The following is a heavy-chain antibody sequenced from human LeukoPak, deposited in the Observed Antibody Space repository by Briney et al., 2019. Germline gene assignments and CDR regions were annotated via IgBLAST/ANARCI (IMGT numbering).Heavy chain of an antibody. V-gene: IGHV3-48*04. J-gene: IGHJ5*02. Sequence: PGGSLRLSCAASGFTFSSYAMSWVRQAPGKGLEWVSYISSSSSTIYYADSVKGRFTISRDNAKNSLYLQMNSLRAEDTAVYYCASLPWFGESYNWFDPWGQGTLVTVSS. CDR1: GFTFSSYA. CDR2: ISSSSSTI. D-gene: IGHD3-10*01. CDR3: ASLPWFGESYNWFDP.